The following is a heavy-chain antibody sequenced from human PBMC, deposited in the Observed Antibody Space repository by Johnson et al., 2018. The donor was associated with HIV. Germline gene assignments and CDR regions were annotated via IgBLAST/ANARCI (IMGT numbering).Heavy chain of an antibody. D-gene: IGHD6-13*01. V-gene: IGHV3-13*01. CDR1: GFTFNEYA. CDR2: IYSGGST. CDR3: ARGLLAGNDAFDI. Sequence: VRLVESGGGLVQPGKSLRLSCAASGFTFNEYAMHWVRQAPGKGLEWVSVIYSGGSTYFPGSVKGQFTISRENAKNSLSVQMNSLRAEDTAVYYCARGLLAGNDAFDIWGQGTMVTVSS. J-gene: IGHJ3*02.